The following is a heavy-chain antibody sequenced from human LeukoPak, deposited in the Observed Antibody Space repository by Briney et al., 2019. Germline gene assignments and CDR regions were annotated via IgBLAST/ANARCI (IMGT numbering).Heavy chain of an antibody. D-gene: IGHD2-15*01. CDR2: IDPSDSYT. J-gene: IGHJ4*02. V-gene: IGHV5-10-1*01. Sequence: GESLKISCKGSGYSFTSYWVSWVRQMPGKGLEWMGRIDPSDSYTNYSPSFQGHVTISADKSISTAYLQWSSLKASDTAMYYCARHIAATHPDYWGQGTLVPVSS. CDR3: ARHIAATHPDY. CDR1: GYSFTSYW.